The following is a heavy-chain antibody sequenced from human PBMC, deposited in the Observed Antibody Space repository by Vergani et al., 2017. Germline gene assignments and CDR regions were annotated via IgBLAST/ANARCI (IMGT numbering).Heavy chain of an antibody. V-gene: IGHV4-34*01. J-gene: IGHJ4*02. D-gene: IGHD5-18*01. Sequence: QVQLQQWGGGLLKPSETLSLTCVVNGGSFTSYHWTWIRQSPGEGLEWVGDIDHTGRPDYNPSLKSRLTMSVDKSRNQFSLTLNSVTAADTAVYYCATLGIQLWMHFDYWGQGTLVTVSS. CDR3: ATLGIQLWMHFDY. CDR2: IDHTGRP. CDR1: GGSFTSYH.